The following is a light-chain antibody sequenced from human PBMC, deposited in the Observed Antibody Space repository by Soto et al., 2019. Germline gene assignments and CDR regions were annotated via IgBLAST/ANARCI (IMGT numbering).Light chain of an antibody. CDR2: AAS. CDR3: QQSYSTPSIT. Sequence: DIVMTQSPSSLSASVGDRVTITCRASQSISSYLNWYQQKPGKAPKLLIYAASSLQSGVPSRFSGSGSGTDFTLTISSLQPEDFATYYCQQSYSTPSITFGQGTRLEIK. CDR1: QSISSY. J-gene: IGKJ5*01. V-gene: IGKV1-39*01.